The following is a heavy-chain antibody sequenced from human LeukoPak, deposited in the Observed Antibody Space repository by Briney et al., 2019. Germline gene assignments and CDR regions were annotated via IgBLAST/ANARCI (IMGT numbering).Heavy chain of an antibody. D-gene: IGHD3-10*01. CDR1: GFTFSSYS. J-gene: IGHJ4*02. CDR3: ARDTDLWFGELSLDY. Sequence: GGSLRLSCAASGFTFSSYSMNWVRQAPGKGLEWVSSISSSSSYIYYADSVKGRFTISRDNAKNSLYLQMNSLRAEDTAVYYCARDTDLWFGELSLDYWGQGTLVTVSS. CDR2: ISSSSSYI. V-gene: IGHV3-21*01.